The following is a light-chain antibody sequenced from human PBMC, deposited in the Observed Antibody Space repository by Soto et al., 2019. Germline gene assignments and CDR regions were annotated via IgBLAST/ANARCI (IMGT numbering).Light chain of an antibody. J-gene: IGKJ4*01. V-gene: IGKV3-11*01. CDR2: GAS. Sequence: EIVLTQSPATLSLSPGERATLSCRASQSIRSYLAWYQQKPGQAPRLLIYGASNRATGIPARFSGSGSGTDFALTISSLEPEDFGVYYCQQRYNWPRGAFGGGTKVEIK. CDR3: QQRYNWPRGA. CDR1: QSIRSY.